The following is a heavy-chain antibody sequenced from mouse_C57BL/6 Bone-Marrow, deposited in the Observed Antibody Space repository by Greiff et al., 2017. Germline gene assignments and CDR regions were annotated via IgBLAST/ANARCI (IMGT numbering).Heavy chain of an antibody. CDR1: GYTFTSYW. CDR2: IHPNSGST. Sequence: VQLQQPGAELVKPGASVKLSCKASGYTFTSYWMHWVKQRPGQGLEWIGMIHPNSGSTNYNEKFKSKATLTVDTSSSTAYMQLSSLTSEDSAVYYCARQAYYYGSSPFAYWGQGTLVTVSA. J-gene: IGHJ3*01. V-gene: IGHV1-64*01. D-gene: IGHD1-1*01. CDR3: ARQAYYYGSSPFAY.